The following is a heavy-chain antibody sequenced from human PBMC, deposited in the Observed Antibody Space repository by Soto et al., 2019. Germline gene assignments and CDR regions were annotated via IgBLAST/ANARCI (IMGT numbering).Heavy chain of an antibody. V-gene: IGHV3-21*01. Sequence: GGSLRLSCAASGFTFSSYSINWVRQAPGKGLDWVSSISSGSSYIYYADSVKGRFTISRGYAKNSLYLQMNSLRADDTAVYYCAREEGIAVDYWGQGTLVTVSS. CDR2: ISSGSSYI. CDR3: AREEGIAVDY. J-gene: IGHJ4*02. CDR1: GFTFSSYS.